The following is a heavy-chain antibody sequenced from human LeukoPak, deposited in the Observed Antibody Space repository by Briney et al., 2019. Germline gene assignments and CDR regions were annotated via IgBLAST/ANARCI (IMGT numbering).Heavy chain of an antibody. J-gene: IGHJ6*03. CDR3: ARGMGSYYYYYMDI. D-gene: IGHD3-10*01. V-gene: IGHV4-4*07. CDR1: GFTFSSYG. Sequence: GSLRLSCVVSGFTFSSYGMSWIRQPAGKGLEWVGSIYSSGSTNYNPSLKSRVTMSIDTSKNQFSLKLSSVTAADTAVYYCARGMGSYYYYYMDIWGKGTTVTVSS. CDR2: IYSSGST.